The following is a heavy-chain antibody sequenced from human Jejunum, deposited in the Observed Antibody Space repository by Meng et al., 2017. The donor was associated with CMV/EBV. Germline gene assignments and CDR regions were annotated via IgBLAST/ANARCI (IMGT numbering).Heavy chain of an antibody. D-gene: IGHD1-26*01. CDR2: ISYDGNYK. V-gene: IGHV3-30-3*01. CDR3: ARDLDEWESGRRYFDS. CDR1: GLTFSTCA. J-gene: IGHJ4*02. Sequence: QGQAVESGGGVVQPGRSLRLSCTASGLTFSTCAMHWVRQAPGKGLEWVSVISYDGNYKYYADSVKGRFTISRDNSKNTLYLEMSSLRPEDTAVYYCARDLDEWESGRRYFDSWGQGTLVTVSS.